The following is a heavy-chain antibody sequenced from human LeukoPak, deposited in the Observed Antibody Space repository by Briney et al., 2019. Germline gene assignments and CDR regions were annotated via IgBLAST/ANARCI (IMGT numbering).Heavy chain of an antibody. V-gene: IGHV3-23*01. D-gene: IGHD4-23*01. CDR2: ISGSGGST. Sequence: SLRPSRAPPGSTSSTHAMSRVRQAPRKAPEWVSAISGSGGSTYYADSVKGRFTISRDNSKNTLYLQMNSLRAEDTAVYYCAKDDYGGNLEYFQHWGQGTLVTVSS. J-gene: IGHJ1*01. CDR3: AKDDYGGNLEYFQH. CDR1: GSTSSTHA.